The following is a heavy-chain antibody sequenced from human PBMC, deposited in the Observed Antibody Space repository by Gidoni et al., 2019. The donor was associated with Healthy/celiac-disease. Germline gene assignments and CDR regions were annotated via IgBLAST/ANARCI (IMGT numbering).Heavy chain of an antibody. CDR3: ARDRVAGKDWYFDL. J-gene: IGHJ2*01. CDR2: IYSGGDT. CDR1: SNY. V-gene: IGHV3-53*01. Sequence: SNYMSWVRQAPGKGLEWVSVIYSGGDTYYADSVKGRFTISRDNSKNTLYLQMNFLRAEDTAVYYCARDRVAGKDWYFDLWGRGTLVTVSS.